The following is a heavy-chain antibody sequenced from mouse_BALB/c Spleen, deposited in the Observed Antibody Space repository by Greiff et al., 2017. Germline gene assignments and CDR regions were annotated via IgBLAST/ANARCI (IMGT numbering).Heavy chain of an antibody. Sequence: EVKLMESGGGLVQPGGSLKLSCAASGFDFSRYWMSWVRQAPGKGLEWIGEINPDSSTINYTPSLKDKFIISRDNAKNTLYLQMSKVRSEDTALYYCASDYRYGWFAYWGQGTLVTVSA. CDR2: INPDSSTI. J-gene: IGHJ3*01. CDR3: ASDYRYGWFAY. CDR1: GFDFSRYW. D-gene: IGHD2-14*01. V-gene: IGHV4-1*02.